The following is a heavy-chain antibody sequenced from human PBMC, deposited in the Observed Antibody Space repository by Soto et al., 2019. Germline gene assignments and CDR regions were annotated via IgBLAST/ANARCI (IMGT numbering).Heavy chain of an antibody. D-gene: IGHD2-15*01. CDR2: ISAYNGNT. J-gene: IGHJ3*02. V-gene: IGHV1-18*01. CDR3: ARVYCSGGSCYRYAFDI. CDR1: GYTFTSYG. Sequence: ASVKVSCKASGYTFTSYGISWVRQAPGQGLEWMGWISAYNGNTNYAQKLQGRVTMTTDTSTSTAYMELRSLRSDDTAVYYCARVYCSGGSCYRYAFDIWGQGTMVTVS.